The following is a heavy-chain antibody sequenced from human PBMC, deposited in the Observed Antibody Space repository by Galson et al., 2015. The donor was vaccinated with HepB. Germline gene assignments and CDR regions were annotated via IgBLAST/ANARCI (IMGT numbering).Heavy chain of an antibody. D-gene: IGHD5-18*01. V-gene: IGHV3-48*01. J-gene: IGHJ6*02. CDR1: GFTFSSYS. CDR3: ARGTRARIQLWLRVYYYGMDV. CDR2: ISSSSSTL. Sequence: SLRLSCAASGFTFSSYSMNWVRQAPGKGLEWVSYISSSSSTLYYADSVKGRFTISRDNAKNSLYLQMNSLRAEDTAVYYCARGTRARIQLWLRVYYYGMDVRGQGTTVTVSS.